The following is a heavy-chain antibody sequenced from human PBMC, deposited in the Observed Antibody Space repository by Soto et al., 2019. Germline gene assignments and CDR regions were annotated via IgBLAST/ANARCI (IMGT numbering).Heavy chain of an antibody. CDR2: INHSGST. V-gene: IGHV4-34*01. J-gene: IGHJ4*02. Sequence: QVQLQQWGAGLLKPSETLSLTCAVYGGSFSGYYWSWIRQPPGKGLEWIGEINHSGSTNYNPSLKSRVTISVDPSKNQFSLTLSSVTAADTAVYYCARGRGRLLQGWGQGTLVTVSS. CDR1: GGSFSGYY. CDR3: ARGRGRLLQG. D-gene: IGHD1-26*01.